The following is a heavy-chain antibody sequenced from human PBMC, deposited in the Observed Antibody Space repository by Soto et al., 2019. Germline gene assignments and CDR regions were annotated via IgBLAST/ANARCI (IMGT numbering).Heavy chain of an antibody. D-gene: IGHD6-13*01. CDR1: GGSISGYS. J-gene: IGHJ4*02. Sequence: SETLSLTCTVSGGSISGYSWSWIRQPPGKGLEWIGYIFYRGSTNYNPSLNGRVTISVDTSKNQFSLKLSSVTAADTAVYYCARTYISSWSPFDYWGQGTLVTVSS. CDR2: IFYRGST. CDR3: ARTYISSWSPFDY. V-gene: IGHV4-59*12.